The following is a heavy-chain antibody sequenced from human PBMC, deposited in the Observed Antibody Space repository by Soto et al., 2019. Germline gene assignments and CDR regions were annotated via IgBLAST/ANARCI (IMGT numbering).Heavy chain of an antibody. V-gene: IGHV4-34*01. CDR2: INH. CDR3: ARGFPHYSSGWYRFDY. D-gene: IGHD6-19*01. J-gene: IGHJ4*01. CDR1: GRSSSGYY. Sequence: SESMSLTCALYGRSSSGYYWSWIRQPPGKGLEWIGEINHNYNPSLKSRVTISVDTSKSQFSLKLGSVTAADTAVYYCARGFPHYSSGWYRFDYWGHGSLVTVS.